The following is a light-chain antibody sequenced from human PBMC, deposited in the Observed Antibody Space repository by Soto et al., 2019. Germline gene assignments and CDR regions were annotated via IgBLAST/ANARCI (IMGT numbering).Light chain of an antibody. V-gene: IGLV1-40*01. CDR2: GNR. CDR3: AAWDDSLNGYV. Sequence: QSVLTQPPSVSGAPGQRVTISCTGSSSNLGAGYDVHWYQLLPGTAPKLLIYGNRNRPSGVPDRFSGSKSGTSASLAISGLQSEDEADYYCAAWDDSLNGYVFGTGTQVTVL. J-gene: IGLJ1*01. CDR1: SSNLGAGYD.